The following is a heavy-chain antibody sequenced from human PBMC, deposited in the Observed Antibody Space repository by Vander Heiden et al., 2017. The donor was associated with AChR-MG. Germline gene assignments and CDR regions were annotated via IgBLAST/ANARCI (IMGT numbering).Heavy chain of an antibody. D-gene: IGHD2-15*01. CDR1: GGTFSSSA. CDR2: IIPIFGTA. Sequence: QVQLVQSGAEVKKPGSSVKVSCKASGGTFSSSAISWVRQAPGQGLEWMGGIIPIFGTANYAQKFQGRVTITADKSTSTAYMELSSLRSEDTAVYYCARSAVAAIFAANEYGMDVWGQGTTVTVSS. CDR3: ARSAVAAIFAANEYGMDV. J-gene: IGHJ6*02. V-gene: IGHV1-69*06.